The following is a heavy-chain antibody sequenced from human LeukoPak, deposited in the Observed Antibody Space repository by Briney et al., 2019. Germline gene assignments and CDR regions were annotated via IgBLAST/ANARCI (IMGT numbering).Heavy chain of an antibody. CDR3: ARGGLGSWTFDS. V-gene: IGHV3-48*04. CDR2: ISGTGTTI. CDR1: GFIFSSYG. D-gene: IGHD3-10*01. Sequence: GRSLRLSCAASGFIFSSYGMNWVRQAPGKGLEWVSYISGTGTTIYYADSVKGRFTTSRDNAKYSLHLQMDSLRADDTAVYSCARGGLGSWTFDSWGQGTLVTVSS. J-gene: IGHJ5*01.